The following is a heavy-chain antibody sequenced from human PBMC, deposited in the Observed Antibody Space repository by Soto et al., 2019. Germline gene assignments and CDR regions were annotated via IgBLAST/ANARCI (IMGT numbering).Heavy chain of an antibody. CDR2: ISAYNGNT. CDR1: GYTFTSYG. CDR3: ARDRELVGANRGEGDAFDI. V-gene: IGHV1-18*01. Sequence: ASVKVSCKAPGYTFTSYGISWVRQAPGQGLEWMGWISAYNGNTNYAQKLQGRVTMTTDTSTSTAYMELRSLRSDDTAVYYCARDRELVGANRGEGDAFDIWGQGTMVTVSS. J-gene: IGHJ3*02. D-gene: IGHD1-26*01.